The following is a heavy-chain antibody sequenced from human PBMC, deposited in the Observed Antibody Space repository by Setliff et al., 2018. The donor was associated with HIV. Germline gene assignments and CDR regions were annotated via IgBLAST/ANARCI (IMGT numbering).Heavy chain of an antibody. J-gene: IGHJ4*02. CDR2: IYHTGSS. CDR3: TRDVLDLVISVYGF. V-gene: IGHV4-38-2*02. D-gene: IGHD3-22*01. CDR1: GFSISSRYY. Sequence: SETLSLTCDVSGFSISSRYYWGWIRQSPGKGLEWIGNIYHTGSSYYNPSLNDRATISLDTSKNQLSLKLNSVTAADTAVYYCTRDVLDLVISVYGFWGQGILVTVSS.